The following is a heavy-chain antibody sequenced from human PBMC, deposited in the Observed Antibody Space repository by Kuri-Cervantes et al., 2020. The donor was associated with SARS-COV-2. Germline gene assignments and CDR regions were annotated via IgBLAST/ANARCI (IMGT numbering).Heavy chain of an antibody. Sequence: SETLSLTCTVSGGSISSSSYYWGWIRQPPGKGLEWIGSIYYSGSTYYNPSLKSRVTISVDTSKNQFSLKLGSVTAADTAVYYCASGYITGTTVAYDPWGQGTLVTVSS. D-gene: IGHD1-7*01. CDR2: IYYSGST. V-gene: IGHV4-39*01. CDR1: GGSISSSSYY. CDR3: ASGYITGTTVAYDP. J-gene: IGHJ5*02.